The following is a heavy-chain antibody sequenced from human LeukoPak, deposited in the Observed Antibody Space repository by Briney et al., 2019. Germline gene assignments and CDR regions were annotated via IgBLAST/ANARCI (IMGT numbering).Heavy chain of an antibody. CDR2: INIGGTNT. CDR3: ATDGAGFDT. V-gene: IGHV3-48*04. Sequence: PGGSLRLSCAASGFTFSSHWMTWVRQAPGKGLEWLSYINIGGTNTHYADSVKGRFTISRDNAKKSLYLEMNNLRAEDTAVYYCATDGAGFDTWGQGVLVTVSS. J-gene: IGHJ5*02. CDR1: GFTFSSHW.